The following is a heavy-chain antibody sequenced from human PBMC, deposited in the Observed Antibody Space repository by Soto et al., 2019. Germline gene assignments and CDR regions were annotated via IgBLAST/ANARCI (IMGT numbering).Heavy chain of an antibody. J-gene: IGHJ4*02. Sequence: EVQLVESGGGLVQPGGSLRLSCAASGFTFSSYWMHWVRQAPGKGLVWVSRINSDGSSTGYADSVMGRFTISRDNAKTTRYLQMNSRIAEGTAVYYGARDQGYCSGGSCYVAGYWGQGTLVTVSS. CDR2: INSDGSST. CDR1: GFTFSSYW. CDR3: ARDQGYCSGGSCYVAGY. D-gene: IGHD2-15*01. V-gene: IGHV3-74*01.